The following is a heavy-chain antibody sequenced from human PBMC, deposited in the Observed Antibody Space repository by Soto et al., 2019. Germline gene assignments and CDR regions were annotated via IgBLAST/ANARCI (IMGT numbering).Heavy chain of an antibody. V-gene: IGHV3-15*01. CDR2: IKSKTDGGTT. Sequence: EVQLVESGGGLVIPGGSLRLSCAASGFTFSNAWLSWVRQAPGKGLEWVGRIKSKTDGGTTDYTAPVKGRFTISRDDSKNTLYLQMNSLKIEGTAVYYCTTGSTSTKNYWGQGTLVTVSS. J-gene: IGHJ4*02. CDR3: TTGSTSTKNY. D-gene: IGHD6-6*01. CDR1: GFTFSNAW.